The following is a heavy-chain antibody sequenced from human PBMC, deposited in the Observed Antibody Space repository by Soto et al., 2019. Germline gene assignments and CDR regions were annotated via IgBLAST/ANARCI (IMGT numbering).Heavy chain of an antibody. J-gene: IGHJ3*02. CDR3: AHPRGYGVFDAVDI. V-gene: IGHV3-23*01. CDR1: GFIFRTYA. Sequence: PXGSLRLSCAASGFIFRTYAMNWVRQAPGKGLEWVSAISSSGDSTYYAESVRGRFTISRDNSINTLYLHMRSLRPEDTAVYYCAHPRGYGVFDAVDIWGQGTMVTVSS. D-gene: IGHD4-17*01. CDR2: ISSSGDST.